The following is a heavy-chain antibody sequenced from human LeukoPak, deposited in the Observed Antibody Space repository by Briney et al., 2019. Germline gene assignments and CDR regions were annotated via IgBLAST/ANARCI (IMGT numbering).Heavy chain of an antibody. CDR1: GGSINNSDYY. J-gene: IGHJ6*03. V-gene: IGHV4-39*07. CDR3: AREHIVLSRGVGRYMDV. Sequence: PSETLSLTCSVSGGSINNSDYYWGWIRQPPGKGLEWIGSFYYSGNTYYNPSLKSRVTISVDTSKNQFSLKLSSVTAADTAVYYCAREHIVLSRGVGRYMDVWGKGTTVTVSS. CDR2: FYYSGNT. D-gene: IGHD2-8*01.